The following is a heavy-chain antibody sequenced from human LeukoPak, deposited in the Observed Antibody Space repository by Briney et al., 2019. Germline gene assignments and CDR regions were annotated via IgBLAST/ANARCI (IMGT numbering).Heavy chain of an antibody. CDR2: ISNNSSTI. Sequence: PGGSLRLSCAASGFTFSSYCMNWVRQAPGKGLEWLSSISNNSSTIYYADSVKGRFTISRDNAKKSVYLQMNSLRAEDTAVYYCAKGSRGTYYHYYYMDVWGNGTTVTASS. CDR3: AKGSRGTYYHYYYMDV. J-gene: IGHJ6*03. D-gene: IGHD3-16*01. CDR1: GFTFSSYC. V-gene: IGHV3-48*04.